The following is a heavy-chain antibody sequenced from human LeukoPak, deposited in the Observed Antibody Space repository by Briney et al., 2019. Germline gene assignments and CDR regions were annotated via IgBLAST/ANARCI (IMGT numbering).Heavy chain of an antibody. D-gene: IGHD6-6*01. CDR2: IWYDGSKK. CDR1: GFTFSSYG. CDR3: ARDLAARHFDY. V-gene: IGHV3-33*01. Sequence: SLTLSCEASGFTFSSYGMQWVRQASDPGLEWGAVIWYDGSKKYYADSVKGRFTISRDNSKNTLYLQMNSLRGEDTAVYYCARDLAARHFDYWGEGTLVTVSS. J-gene: IGHJ4*02.